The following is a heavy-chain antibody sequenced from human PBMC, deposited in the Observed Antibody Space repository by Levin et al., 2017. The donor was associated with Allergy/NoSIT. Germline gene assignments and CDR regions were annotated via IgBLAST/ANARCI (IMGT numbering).Heavy chain of an antibody. V-gene: IGHV3-11*01. D-gene: IGHD5-18*01. CDR2: ITSSGSTI. CDR1: GFTFSDYH. Sequence: GGSLRLSCAASGFTFSDYHMSWIRQAPGKGLEWVSYITSSGSTIYYADSVKGRFTISRDDAKNSLYLQMNSLRVEDTALYYCARDTAMVTYVYGMDVWGQGTTVTVSS. CDR3: ARDTAMVTYVYGMDV. J-gene: IGHJ6*02.